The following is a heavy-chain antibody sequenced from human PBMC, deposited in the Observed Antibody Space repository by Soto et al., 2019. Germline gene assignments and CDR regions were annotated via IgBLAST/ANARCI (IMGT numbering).Heavy chain of an antibody. V-gene: IGHV3-15*01. D-gene: IGHD1-26*01. Sequence: EVQLVESGGGLVTPGGSLRLSCTGSGFTFTKAWLHWVRQAPGKGLEWVGRVKSKTAGGATDYGEPVKGRFTVSRDDSKTTWSLQMNSLKTEETALYYCTTGLGRVFNIGGKGTVVTFFS. CDR3: TTGLGRVFNI. CDR1: GFTFTKAW. J-gene: IGHJ3*02. CDR2: VKSKTAGGAT.